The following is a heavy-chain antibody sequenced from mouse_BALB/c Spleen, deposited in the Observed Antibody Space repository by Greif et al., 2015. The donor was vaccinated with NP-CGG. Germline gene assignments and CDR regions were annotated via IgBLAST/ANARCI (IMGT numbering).Heavy chain of an antibody. CDR2: INPSTGYT. CDR3: ARRDGNYYLDY. CDR1: GYTFTSYW. D-gene: IGHD2-1*01. Sequence: VQLQQSGAELAKPGASVKMSCKASGYTFTSYWMRWVKQRPGQGLEWIGYINPSTGYTEYNQKFKDKATLTADKSSSTAYMQLSSLTSEDSAVYYCARRDGNYYLDYWGQGTTLTVSS. V-gene: IGHV1-7*01. J-gene: IGHJ2*01.